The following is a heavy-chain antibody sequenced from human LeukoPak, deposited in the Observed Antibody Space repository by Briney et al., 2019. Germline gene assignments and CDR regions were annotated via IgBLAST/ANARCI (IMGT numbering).Heavy chain of an antibody. CDR2: ISGSGGST. J-gene: IGHJ4*02. D-gene: IGHD3-16*02. CDR3: AKLSNNDYVWGSYRSPFDY. Sequence: GGSLRLSCAASGFTFSSYGMSWVRQAPGKGLEWVSTISGSGGSTYYADSVKGRFTISRDNAKKTVYLQMNSLRAEDTAVYYCAKLSNNDYVWGSYRSPFDYWGQGTLVTVSS. CDR1: GFTFSSYG. V-gene: IGHV3-23*01.